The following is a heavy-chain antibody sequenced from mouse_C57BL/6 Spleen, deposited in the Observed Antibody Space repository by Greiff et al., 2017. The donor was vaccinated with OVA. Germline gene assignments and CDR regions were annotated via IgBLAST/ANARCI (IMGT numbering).Heavy chain of an antibody. CDR3: TPLTFDY. V-gene: IGHV6-3*01. Sequence: EVQLQQSGGGLVQPGGSMILSCVASGFTFSNYWMNLVRQSPEKGLEWVAQIRLQSDNYATHYAESVKGRFTISRDDSKSSVYLQMNNLRAEDTGIYYCTPLTFDYWGQGTTLTVSS. CDR2: IRLQSDNYAT. D-gene: IGHD4-1*01. CDR1: GFTFSNYW. J-gene: IGHJ2*01.